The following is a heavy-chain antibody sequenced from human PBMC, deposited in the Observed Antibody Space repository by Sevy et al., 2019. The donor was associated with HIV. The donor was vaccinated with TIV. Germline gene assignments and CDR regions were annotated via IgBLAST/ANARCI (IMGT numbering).Heavy chain of an antibody. CDR2: LSFGCGEI. CDR1: GFTFSKYS. V-gene: IGHV3-23*01. D-gene: IGHD2-8*01. CDR3: AREGCTKPHDY. J-gene: IGHJ4*02. Sequence: GGSLRLSCAASGFTFSKYSMSWVRKPQGKGLEWVSTLSFGCGEINYADSVKGRFTISRDNSKSSVYLQMNNLRPEDTAVYYCAREGCTKPHDYWGQGTLVTVSS.